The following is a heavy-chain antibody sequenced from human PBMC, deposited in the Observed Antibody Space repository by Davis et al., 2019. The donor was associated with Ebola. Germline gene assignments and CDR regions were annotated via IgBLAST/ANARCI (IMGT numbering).Heavy chain of an antibody. V-gene: IGHV4-39*07. Sequence: SETLSLTCSVSGDSISSYYWGWIRQPPGKGLEWIGSIYYSGSTYYNPSLKSRVTISVDTSKNQFSLKLSSVTAADTAVYYCARVASYGDYFDYWGLGMLVTVSS. J-gene: IGHJ4*02. CDR2: IYYSGST. D-gene: IGHD5-18*01. CDR1: GDSISSYY. CDR3: ARVASYGDYFDY.